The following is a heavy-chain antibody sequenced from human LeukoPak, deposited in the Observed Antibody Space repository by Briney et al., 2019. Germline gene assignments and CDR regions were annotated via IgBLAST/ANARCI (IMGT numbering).Heavy chain of an antibody. CDR3: AKLGYDSRAN. V-gene: IGHV3-30*18. CDR2: ISYDGSNK. Sequence: GRSLRLSCAASGFTFSSYGMHWVRQAPGKGLEWVAVISYDGSNKYYADSVKGRFTISRDNSKNTLYLQMNSLRAEDTAVYYCAKLGYDSRANWGQGTLVTVSS. J-gene: IGHJ4*02. CDR1: GFTFSSYG. D-gene: IGHD3-22*01.